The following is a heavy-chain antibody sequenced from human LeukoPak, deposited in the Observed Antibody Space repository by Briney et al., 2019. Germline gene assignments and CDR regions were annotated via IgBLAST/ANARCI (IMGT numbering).Heavy chain of an antibody. D-gene: IGHD3-22*01. Sequence: VASVKVSCKASGGTFSSYAISWVRQAPGQGLEWMGGIIPIFGTANYAQKFQGRVTITADESTSTAYMELSSLRSEDMAVYYCARGGTYYYDSSGYSGFDPWGQGTLVTVSS. J-gene: IGHJ5*02. V-gene: IGHV1-69*13. CDR1: GGTFSSYA. CDR3: ARGGTYYYDSSGYSGFDP. CDR2: IIPIFGTA.